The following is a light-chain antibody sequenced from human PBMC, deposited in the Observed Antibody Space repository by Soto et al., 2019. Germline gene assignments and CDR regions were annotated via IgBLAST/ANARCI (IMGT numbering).Light chain of an antibody. CDR3: SSHTSVNTRV. V-gene: IGLV2-14*01. Sequence: QSVLTQPASVSGSPGQWFAFSCPGTSGAVGTYDYVSWYQQYPDKAPRLIIYEVTQRPSGVSNRFSGSKSGNTASLTISGLQAEDEADYYCSSHTSVNTRVFGTGTKLTVL. CDR1: SGAVGTYDY. J-gene: IGLJ1*01. CDR2: EVT.